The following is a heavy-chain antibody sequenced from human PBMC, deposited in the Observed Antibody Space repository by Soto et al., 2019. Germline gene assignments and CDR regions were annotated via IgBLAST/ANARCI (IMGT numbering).Heavy chain of an antibody. CDR2: INGDGSST. CDR1: GFTFSRDW. Sequence: GGSLRLSCAASGFTFSRDWMHWVRQAPGKGLVWVSRINGDGSSTTYADSVRGRFTISRDNAYNTMYLQMNNLRAEDTAVYYCARSWGWAYDIWGQGTMVTVSS. CDR3: ARSWGWAYDI. D-gene: IGHD3-16*01. V-gene: IGHV3-74*01. J-gene: IGHJ3*02.